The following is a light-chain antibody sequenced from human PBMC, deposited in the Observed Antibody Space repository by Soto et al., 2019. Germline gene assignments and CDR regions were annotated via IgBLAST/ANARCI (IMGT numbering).Light chain of an antibody. J-gene: IGLJ3*02. Sequence: QAVLTQPTSLSASPGASASFTCTFRGDIDVGDYRIFRYQQKAGSLPRYLLRYKSDSDKQQRSGVPSRFSASKDASTNVGLLLISGLQSEDEADYYCAIWHSSAWVFGGGTKLTVL. CDR1: GDIDVGDYR. CDR3: AIWHSSAWV. V-gene: IGLV5-39*01. CDR2: YKSDSDK.